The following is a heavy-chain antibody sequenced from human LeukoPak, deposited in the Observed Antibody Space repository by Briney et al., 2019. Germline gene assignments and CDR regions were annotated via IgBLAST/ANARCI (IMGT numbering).Heavy chain of an antibody. J-gene: IGHJ4*02. Sequence: PGGSLRLSCAASGFTFSSYWMSWVRQAPGKGLEWVANIKQDGSEKYYVDSVKGRFTISRDNAKNSLYLQMNSLRAEDTAVYYCARVLWNGDYPRFDYWGQGTLVTVSS. V-gene: IGHV3-7*03. CDR2: IKQDGSEK. D-gene: IGHD4-17*01. CDR3: ARVLWNGDYPRFDY. CDR1: GFTFSSYW.